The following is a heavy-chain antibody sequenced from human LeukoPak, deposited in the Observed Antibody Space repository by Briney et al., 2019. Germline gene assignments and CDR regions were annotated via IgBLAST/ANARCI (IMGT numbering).Heavy chain of an antibody. D-gene: IGHD5-18*01. CDR1: GYSFTSYW. Sequence: GESLKISCKGSGYSFTSYWIGWVRQMPGKGLEWMGWINAGNGNTEYSQKFQGRVTITRDTSASTAYMELSSLRSEDTAVYYCARESPQRSGYSYPHWGQGTLVTVSS. V-gene: IGHV1-3*01. J-gene: IGHJ4*02. CDR2: INAGNGNT. CDR3: ARESPQRSGYSYPH.